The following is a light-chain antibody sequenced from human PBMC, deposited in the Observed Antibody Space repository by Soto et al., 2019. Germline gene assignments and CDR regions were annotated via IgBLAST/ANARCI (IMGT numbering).Light chain of an antibody. J-gene: IGLJ2*01. CDR1: SSNIGSNY. CDR3: ATWDDSMSGV. CDR2: RND. V-gene: IGLV1-47*01. Sequence: QSVLTQPPSASGTPGQRVTISCSGRSSNIGSNYVYWYQQFPGTAPKLLINRNDQRPSGVPDRFSGSKSGTSASLAISGLRSEDEADYYCATWDDSMSGVFGGGTKLTVL.